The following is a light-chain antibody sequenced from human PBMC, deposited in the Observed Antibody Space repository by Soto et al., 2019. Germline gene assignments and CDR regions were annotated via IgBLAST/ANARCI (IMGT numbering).Light chain of an antibody. CDR3: QQSYPTPPL. J-gene: IGKJ1*01. CDR1: QSVSIY. V-gene: IGKV1-39*01. CDR2: AAS. Sequence: DIQMTQSPSSLSASVGDRVTITCRASQSVSIYLNWYQQKSGKAPKLLMYAASSLQSGVPSRFSGSGSGTDFTLTISKLQLEDFATYYCQQSYPTPPLFGQGTKVEIK.